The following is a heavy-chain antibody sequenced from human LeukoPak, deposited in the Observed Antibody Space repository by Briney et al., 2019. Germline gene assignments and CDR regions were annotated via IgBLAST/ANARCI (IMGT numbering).Heavy chain of an antibody. CDR2: ISFSGGST. J-gene: IGHJ4*02. D-gene: IGHD6-13*01. V-gene: IGHV3-23*01. CDR3: AKESGSSPVFSH. Sequence: PGGSLRLSCAASGXTFSSYAMSWVRQAPGKGQEWVSAISFSGGSTYYADSVKGRFTISRDNSKNTLYLQMNSLRAEDTAVYYCAKESGSSPVFSHWGQGTLVTVSS. CDR1: GXTFSSYA.